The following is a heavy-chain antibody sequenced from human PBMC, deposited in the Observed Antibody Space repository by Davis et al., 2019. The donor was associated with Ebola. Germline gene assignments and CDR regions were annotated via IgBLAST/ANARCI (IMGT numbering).Heavy chain of an antibody. D-gene: IGHD3-10*01. CDR2: INHSGST. V-gene: IGHV4-34*01. Sequence: SETLSLTCAVYGGSFSGYYWSWIRQPPGKGLEWIGEINHSGSTNYNPSLKSRVIISVDTSKNQFSLKLSSVTAADTAVYYCARGRYYYGSGSYYTAHYYGMDVWGQGTTVTVSS. J-gene: IGHJ6*02. CDR1: GGSFSGYY. CDR3: ARGRYYYGSGSYYTAHYYGMDV.